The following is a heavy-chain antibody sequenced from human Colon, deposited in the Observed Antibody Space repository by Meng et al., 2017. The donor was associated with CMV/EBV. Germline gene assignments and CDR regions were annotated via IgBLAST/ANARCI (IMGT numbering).Heavy chain of an antibody. CDR3: TRDFPLVTALPVFDY. V-gene: IGHV3-49*04. Sequence: GGSLRLSCVVSGVIFGGYSMSWVRQAPGKGLEWVGLIRRINHGGIPEYAASVACRFTISRDDSNSVAYLQMNSLTTEDTAVYFCTRDFPLVTALPVFDYWGQGTLVTVSS. D-gene: IGHD1-26*01. J-gene: IGHJ4*02. CDR2: IRRINHGGIP. CDR1: GVIFGGYS.